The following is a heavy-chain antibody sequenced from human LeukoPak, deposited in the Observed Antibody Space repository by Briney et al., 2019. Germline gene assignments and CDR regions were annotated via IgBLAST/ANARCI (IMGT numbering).Heavy chain of an antibody. D-gene: IGHD3-10*01. J-gene: IGHJ4*02. V-gene: IGHV3-53*01. Sequence: GGSLRLSCAASGFTVCSSDMIRVRQAPGKGLEWVSIIYSGGLPYYADSVRGRFTISRDNSKNTLYLQMNSLRAEDTAVYFCARDPHYPGAGSYSYWGQGTLVTVSS. CDR1: GFTVCSSD. CDR3: ARDPHYPGAGSYSY. CDR2: IYSGGLP.